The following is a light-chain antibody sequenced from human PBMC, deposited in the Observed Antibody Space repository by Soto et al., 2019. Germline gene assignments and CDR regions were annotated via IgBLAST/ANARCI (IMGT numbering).Light chain of an antibody. CDR3: QQHGSSPIT. V-gene: IGKV3-20*01. Sequence: VLTQSPLSLPVTLGQPASISCRSGQSVSNNYLAWYQQKPGQAPRLLIYGASNRATGIPDRFSGSGSGTDFTLTISRLEPEDFAVYYCQQHGSSPITFGQGTRLEIK. J-gene: IGKJ5*01. CDR2: GAS. CDR1: QSVSNNY.